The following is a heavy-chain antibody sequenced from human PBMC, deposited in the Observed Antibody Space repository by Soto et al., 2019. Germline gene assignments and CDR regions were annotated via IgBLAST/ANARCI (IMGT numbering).Heavy chain of an antibody. Sequence: SETLSLTCSVSGGSMNGYYWSWIRQTPGQGLEWLGFIYFSGSTRYNPSLMSRLTISLDKSKRQFSMSLSSVTAADTAVYYCARSVATPGTTIDFWGQGTPVTVSS. D-gene: IGHD1-1*01. V-gene: IGHV4-4*09. CDR3: ARSVATPGTTIDF. CDR2: IYFSGST. J-gene: IGHJ4*02. CDR1: GGSMNGYY.